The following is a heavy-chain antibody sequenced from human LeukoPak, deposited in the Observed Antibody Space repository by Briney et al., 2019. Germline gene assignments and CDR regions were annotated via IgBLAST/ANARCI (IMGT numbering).Heavy chain of an antibody. CDR1: GFTVSSNS. J-gene: IGHJ5*02. CDR3: ATLTTPGWLNP. CDR2: IYYSGST. Sequence: GSLRLSCTVSGFTVSSNSMSWVRQPPGKGLEWIGNIYYSGSTYYNPSLKSRVTISVDTSKNQFSLKLSSVTAADTAVYYCATLTTPGWLNPWGPGTLVTVSS. V-gene: IGHV4-59*02. D-gene: IGHD1-1*01.